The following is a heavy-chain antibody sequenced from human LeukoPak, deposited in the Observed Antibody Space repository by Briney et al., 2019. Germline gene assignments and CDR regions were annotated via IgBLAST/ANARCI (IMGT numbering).Heavy chain of an antibody. CDR2: INHSGST. CDR1: GGSFSGYY. Sequence: SETLSLTCAVYGGSFSGYYWSWIRQPPGKGLEWIGEINHSGSTNYNPSLKSRVTISVDTSKNQFSLRLSSVTAADTAVYYCARGQGLYGSGKYYFDYWGQGTLVTVSS. J-gene: IGHJ4*02. V-gene: IGHV4-34*01. CDR3: ARGQGLYGSGKYYFDY. D-gene: IGHD3-10*01.